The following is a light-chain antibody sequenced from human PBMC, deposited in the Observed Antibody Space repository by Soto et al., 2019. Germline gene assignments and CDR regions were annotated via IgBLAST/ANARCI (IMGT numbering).Light chain of an antibody. J-gene: IGLJ2*01. CDR1: SSDIGANNY. CDR2: DVT. CDR3: SSYTTSRTL. V-gene: IGLV2-14*03. Sequence: QSALTQPASVSGTPGQSITISCTGTSSDIGANNYVSWYQQHPGKAPKLMIYDVTNRPSGVSNRFAGSKSGNTTSLTVSGLQAEDEADYYCSSYTTSRTLFGGGTKLTVL.